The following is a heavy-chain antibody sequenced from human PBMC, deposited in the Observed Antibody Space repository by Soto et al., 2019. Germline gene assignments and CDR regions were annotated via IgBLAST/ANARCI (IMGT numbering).Heavy chain of an antibody. CDR3: ARYSGKYQGPIDY. V-gene: IGHV3-30*03. J-gene: IGHJ4*02. Sequence: QVQLVESGGGVVQPGRSLRLSCAASGFTLSHYGIHWVRQAPGKGLEWLAVISYDGSNKHYADSVKGRFTVSRDNSKNTLYLQMNSLRAEDTAVYFCARYSGKYQGPIDYWGQGTLVTVSS. D-gene: IGHD1-26*01. CDR1: GFTLSHYG. CDR2: ISYDGSNK.